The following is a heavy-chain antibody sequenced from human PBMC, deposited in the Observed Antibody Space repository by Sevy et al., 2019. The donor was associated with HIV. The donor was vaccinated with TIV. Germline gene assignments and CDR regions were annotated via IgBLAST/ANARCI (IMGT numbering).Heavy chain of an antibody. CDR3: ARPYGSGSWEAFDL. CDR1: GFTFSTYM. CDR2: ISGSSNYI. J-gene: IGHJ3*01. D-gene: IGHD3-10*01. V-gene: IGHV3-21*01. Sequence: GGSLRLSCAASGFTFSTYMMNWVRQAPGKGLEWVSSISGSSNYIYYADSVKGRFTISRDNAKNYLFLQMNSLRVEDTAVYYCARPYGSGSWEAFDLWGQGTMVTVSS.